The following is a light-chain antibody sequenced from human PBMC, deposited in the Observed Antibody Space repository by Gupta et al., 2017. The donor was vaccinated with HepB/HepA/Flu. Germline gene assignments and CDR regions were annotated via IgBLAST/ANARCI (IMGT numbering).Light chain of an antibody. CDR2: GAT. CDR1: HGISGW. Sequence: DIQMIQSPSPVSASVGDTVTITCRASHGISGWLAWYQQKPGKAPKPLIYGATSLHSGVPPRFGGSGSGTDFSLTISNLQPEDSATYYCQQASSFPLTFGEGTKVELK. V-gene: IGKV1-12*01. J-gene: IGKJ4*01. CDR3: QQASSFPLT.